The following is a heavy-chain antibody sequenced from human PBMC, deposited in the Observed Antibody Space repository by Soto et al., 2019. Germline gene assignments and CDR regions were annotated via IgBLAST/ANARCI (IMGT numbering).Heavy chain of an antibody. CDR3: ARGGSMYQLLQNWFDP. J-gene: IGHJ5*02. CDR2: IIPIFGTA. V-gene: IGHV1-69*12. Sequence: QVQLVQSGAEVKKPGSSVKVSCKASGGTFSSYAISWVRQAPGQGLEWMGGIIPIFGTANYAPKFQGRVTITADESTRTAYMELSSLRSEDTAVYYCARGGSMYQLLQNWFDPWGQGTLVTVSS. D-gene: IGHD2-2*01. CDR1: GGTFSSYA.